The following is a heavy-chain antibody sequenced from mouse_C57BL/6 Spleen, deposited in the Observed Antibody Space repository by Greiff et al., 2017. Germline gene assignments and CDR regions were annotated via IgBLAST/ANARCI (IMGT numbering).Heavy chain of an antibody. V-gene: IGHV1-18*01. CDR1: GYTFTDYN. CDR3: ARRRYYAMDY. Sequence: VQLQQSGPELVKPGASVKIPCKASGYTFTDYNMDWVKQSHGKSLEWIGDINPNNGGTIYNQKFKGKATLTVDKSSSTAYMGLRSLTSEDTAVYYCARRRYYAMDYWGQGTSVTVSS. CDR2: INPNNGGT. J-gene: IGHJ4*01.